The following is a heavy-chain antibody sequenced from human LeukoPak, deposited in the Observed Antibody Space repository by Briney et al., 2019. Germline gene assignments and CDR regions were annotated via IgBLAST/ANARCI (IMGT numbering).Heavy chain of an antibody. CDR2: MNQDGSKK. CDR3: ARDSGYSKFDI. Sequence: GGSLRLSCAASGFTFGNYWMNWVRQAPGKGLEWVASMNQDGSKKYHVDSVKGRLTISRDNAKYSLHLQMSSLRAEDTAVYYCARDSGYSKFDIWGQGTMVIVSS. J-gene: IGHJ3*02. D-gene: IGHD6-13*01. CDR1: GFTFGNYW. V-gene: IGHV3-7*01.